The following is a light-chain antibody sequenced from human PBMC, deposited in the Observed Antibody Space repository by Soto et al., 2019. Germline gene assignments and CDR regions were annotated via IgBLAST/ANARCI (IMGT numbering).Light chain of an antibody. CDR2: DTS. Sequence: EIVLTQSPATLSLSPGDRATLSCRASQRIGTYLAWYQQKAGQAPSLLIYDTSNRATGIPTRFSGSGSGTDFPVSISSLGPDDFAVYVCQNRSNSPPAWTFGQGTKVEIK. CDR1: QRIGTY. V-gene: IGKV3-11*01. CDR3: QNRSNSPPAWT. J-gene: IGKJ1*01.